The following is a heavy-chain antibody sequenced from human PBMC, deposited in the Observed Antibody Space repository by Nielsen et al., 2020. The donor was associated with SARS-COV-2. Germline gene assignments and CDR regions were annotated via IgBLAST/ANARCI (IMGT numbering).Heavy chain of an antibody. Sequence: SETLSLTCTVSGGSISSSSYYWGWIRQPPGKGLEWIGEINHSGSTNYNPSLKSRVTISVDTSKNQFSLKLSSVTAADTAVYYCARIRNSSSWGATSRNKYYFDYWGQGTLVTVSS. J-gene: IGHJ4*02. V-gene: IGHV4-39*07. CDR3: ARIRNSSSWGATSRNKYYFDY. CDR1: GGSISSSSYY. D-gene: IGHD6-13*01. CDR2: INHSGST.